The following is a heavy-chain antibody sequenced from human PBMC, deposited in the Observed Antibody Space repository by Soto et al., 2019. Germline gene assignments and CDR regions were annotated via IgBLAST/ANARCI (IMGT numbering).Heavy chain of an antibody. CDR2: ISWNSGNI. D-gene: IGHD5-12*01. Sequence: EMQLVESGGGLVQPGRSLRLSCAASGFTFDDYAMHWVRQAPGKGLEWVSGISWNSGNIGYADCVKGRFTISRDHAKNSLYLQMNSLRPEDTALYYCAKVGYRGDYFDYWGQGTRVTVSS. CDR3: AKVGYRGDYFDY. CDR1: GFTFDDYA. V-gene: IGHV3-9*01. J-gene: IGHJ4*02.